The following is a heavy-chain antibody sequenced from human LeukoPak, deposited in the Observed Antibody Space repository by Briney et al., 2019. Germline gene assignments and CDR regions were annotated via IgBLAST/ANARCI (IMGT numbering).Heavy chain of an antibody. D-gene: IGHD1/OR15-1a*01. CDR3: AKAWLEQGGMFDY. Sequence: GGSLRLSGAASGFTFSSYGMSWVRQAPGEGLEWVSLLSGSGGSTYYADSVKGRFTISRDNSKNTLYLQMNSLRAEDTAVYYCAKAWLEQGGMFDYWGQGTPVTVSS. CDR2: LSGSGGST. J-gene: IGHJ4*02. CDR1: GFTFSSYG. V-gene: IGHV3-23*01.